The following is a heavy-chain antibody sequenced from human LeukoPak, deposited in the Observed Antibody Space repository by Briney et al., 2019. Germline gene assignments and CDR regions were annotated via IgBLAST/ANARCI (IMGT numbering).Heavy chain of an antibody. CDR2: ITGRGSNT. V-gene: IGHV3-23*01. J-gene: IGHJ4*02. D-gene: IGHD6-19*01. Sequence: GGSLRLSCAASGFTFSTYAVSWVRQAPGKGLEWVSAITGRGSNTYYADSVKGRCTTSRENSKRTVYLQVNTPRAEDTAEYYCAKTSGWPYYIDYWGQGTLVTVSS. CDR1: GFTFSTYA. CDR3: AKTSGWPYYIDY.